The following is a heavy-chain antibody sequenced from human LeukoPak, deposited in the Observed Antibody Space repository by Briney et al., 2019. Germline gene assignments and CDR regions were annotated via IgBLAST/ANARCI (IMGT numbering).Heavy chain of an antibody. CDR1: GFTFTSSA. CDR3: AAEIGAAAGTED. CDR2: IVVGSGNT. J-gene: IGHJ1*01. Sequence: SVKVSFKASGFTFTSSAVQWVRQARGQRLEWIGWIVVGSGNTNYAQKFQERVTITRDMSTSTAYMELSSLRSEDTAVYYCAAEIGAAAGTEDWGQGTLVTVSS. D-gene: IGHD6-13*01. V-gene: IGHV1-58*01.